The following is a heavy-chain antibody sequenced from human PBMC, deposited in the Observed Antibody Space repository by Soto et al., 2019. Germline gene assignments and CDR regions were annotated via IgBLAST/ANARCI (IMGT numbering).Heavy chain of an antibody. J-gene: IGHJ1*01. CDR2: ISYDGSNK. D-gene: IGHD7-27*01. V-gene: IGHV3-30*18. Sequence: ESGGGVVQPGRSLRLSCAASGFTFSSYGMHWVRQAPGKGLEWVAVISYDGSNKYYADSVKGRFTISRDNSKNTLYLQMNSLRAEDTAVYYCAKGAAPGAYFQHWGQGTLVTVSS. CDR3: AKGAAPGAYFQH. CDR1: GFTFSSYG.